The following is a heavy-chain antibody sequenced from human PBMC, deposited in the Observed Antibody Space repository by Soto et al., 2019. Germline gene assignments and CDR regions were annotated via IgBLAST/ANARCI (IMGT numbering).Heavy chain of an antibody. D-gene: IGHD3-22*01. CDR2: ISYDGSNK. CDR3: ARDWRSGYGGY. CDR1: GFTFSSYA. Sequence: QVQLVESGGGVVQPGRSLRLSCAASGFTFSSYAMHWVRQAPGKGLEWVAVISYDGSNKYYADSVKGRFTISRDNSKNTLDLQMNSLRAEDTAVYYCARDWRSGYGGYWGQGTLVTVSS. J-gene: IGHJ4*02. V-gene: IGHV3-30-3*01.